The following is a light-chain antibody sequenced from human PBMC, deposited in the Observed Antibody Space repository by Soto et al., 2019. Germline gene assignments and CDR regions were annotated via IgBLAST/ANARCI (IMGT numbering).Light chain of an antibody. CDR2: GNS. Sequence: QSVLTQPPSVSGAPGQRVTISCTGSSSNIGAGYDVHWYQQLPGTAPKLLIYGNSNRPSGVPDRFSGSKSGTSASRSISGLQDLDAAVYYYQAYDSSLSGYVFGTGTKLTVL. J-gene: IGLJ1*01. V-gene: IGLV1-40*01. CDR3: QAYDSSLSGYV. CDR1: SSNIGAGYD.